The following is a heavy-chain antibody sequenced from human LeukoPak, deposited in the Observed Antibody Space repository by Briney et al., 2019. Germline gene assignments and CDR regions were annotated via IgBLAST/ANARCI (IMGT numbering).Heavy chain of an antibody. Sequence: GGSLRLSCVASGFTFSSYEMNWVRQAPGKGLEWVSYISSSGSIIYYADSVKGRFTISRDNAKNSLYLQMNSLRAEDTAVYYCAREGGEWELLRTFDYWGQGTLVTVSS. CDR3: AREGGEWELLRTFDY. V-gene: IGHV3-48*03. J-gene: IGHJ4*02. CDR1: GFTFSSYE. D-gene: IGHD1-26*01. CDR2: ISSSGSII.